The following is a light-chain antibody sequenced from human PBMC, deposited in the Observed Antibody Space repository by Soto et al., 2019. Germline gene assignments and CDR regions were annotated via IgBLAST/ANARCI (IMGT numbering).Light chain of an antibody. CDR2: KAS. J-gene: IGKJ4*01. CDR1: QSISTS. CDR3: QQYKSYPVT. V-gene: IGKV1-5*03. Sequence: DIQMTQSPSTLSASAGDRVTITCRASQSISTSLAWYQQKPGKAPNVLIYKASSLQTGVSSRFSGSGSGTEFTLTISSLQPDDFATYYCQQYKSYPVTFGGGTKVEIK.